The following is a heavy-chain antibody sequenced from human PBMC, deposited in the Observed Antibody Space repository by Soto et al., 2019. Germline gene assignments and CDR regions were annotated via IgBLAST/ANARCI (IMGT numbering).Heavy chain of an antibody. Sequence: LRLSCAASGFTFSSYGMHWVRQAPGKGLEWVAVISYDGSNKYYADSVKGRFTISRDNSKNTLYLQMNSLRAEDTAVYYCAKDYYDSSGYYYAGTLGYWGQGTLVTVSS. J-gene: IGHJ4*02. CDR1: GFTFSSYG. CDR3: AKDYYDSSGYYYAGTLGY. CDR2: ISYDGSNK. D-gene: IGHD3-22*01. V-gene: IGHV3-30*18.